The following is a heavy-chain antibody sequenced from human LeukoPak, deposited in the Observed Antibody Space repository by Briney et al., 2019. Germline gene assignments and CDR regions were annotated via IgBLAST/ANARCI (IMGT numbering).Heavy chain of an antibody. Sequence: PGGSLRLSCAASGFTFSSYGMHWVRQAPGKGLEWVAFIRYDGSNKYYADSVKGRFTISRDNSKNTLYLQMNSLRAEDTAVYYCARGIVVPAAKGGFWFDPWGQGTLVTVSS. D-gene: IGHD2-2*01. CDR2: IRYDGSNK. V-gene: IGHV3-30*02. CDR1: GFTFSSYG. J-gene: IGHJ5*02. CDR3: ARGIVVPAAKGGFWFDP.